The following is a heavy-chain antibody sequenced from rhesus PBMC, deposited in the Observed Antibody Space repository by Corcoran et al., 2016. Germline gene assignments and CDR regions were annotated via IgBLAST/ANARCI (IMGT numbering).Heavy chain of an antibody. CDR1: GFTFSSSG. V-gene: IGHV3-54*02. CDR3: ASGGYGSSHYYYFDL. D-gene: IGHD4-29*01. J-gene: IGHJ2*01. Sequence: EVQLVESGGGLVQPGGSLRLSCAASGFTFSSSGMHWVRPVPGKGLEWVAVISYDGSKKYYADFVKDRFLISRENSKHMLYLQMNNLKLEDTAVYYCASGGYGSSHYYYFDLWGPGTPITISS. CDR2: ISYDGSKK.